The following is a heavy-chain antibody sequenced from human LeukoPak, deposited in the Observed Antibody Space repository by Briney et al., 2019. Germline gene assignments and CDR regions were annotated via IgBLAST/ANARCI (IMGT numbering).Heavy chain of an antibody. D-gene: IGHD2-8*01. Sequence: PSETLSLTCTVSGGSISSYYWSWIRQPPGKGLEWIGYIYYSGSTNYNPSLKSRVTISVDTSKNQFSLKLSSVTAADTAVYYCARGQYCTNGVCYETYYFDYWGQGTLVTVSS. CDR1: GGSISSYY. CDR2: IYYSGST. CDR3: ARGQYCTNGVCYETYYFDY. V-gene: IGHV4-59*01. J-gene: IGHJ4*02.